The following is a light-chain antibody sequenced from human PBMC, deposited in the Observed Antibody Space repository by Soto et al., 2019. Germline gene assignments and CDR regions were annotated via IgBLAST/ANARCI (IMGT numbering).Light chain of an antibody. CDR1: QDINNY. Sequence: DIQMTQSPYAMSASVGDRVTITCRASQDINNYLVWFQQKPGTVPKRLIYAASSLQSGVPSRFSGSRSGTEFTLTIISLQPEDFATYYCLQHNSYPLTFGGGTKVEIK. J-gene: IGKJ4*01. CDR3: LQHNSYPLT. CDR2: AAS. V-gene: IGKV1-17*03.